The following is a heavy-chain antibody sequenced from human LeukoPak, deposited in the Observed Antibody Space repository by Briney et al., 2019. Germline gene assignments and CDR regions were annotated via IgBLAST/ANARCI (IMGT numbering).Heavy chain of an antibody. CDR3: ARDLGGAAAV. D-gene: IGHD6-13*01. V-gene: IGHV3-64*01. J-gene: IGHJ4*02. CDR1: GFTFSSYA. CDR2: ISSNGGST. Sequence: GGSLRLSCAASGFTFSSYAMHWVRQAPGKGLEYVSAISSNGGSTYYANSVKGRFTISRDNSKNTLYLQMGSLRAEDMAVYYCARDLGGAAAVWGQGTLVTVSS.